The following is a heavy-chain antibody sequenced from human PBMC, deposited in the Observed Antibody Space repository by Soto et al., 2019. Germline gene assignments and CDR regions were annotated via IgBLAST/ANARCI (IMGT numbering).Heavy chain of an antibody. CDR3: ARGADYYGMDV. V-gene: IGHV4-34*01. CDR2: INHSGST. Sequence: QVQLQQWGAGLLKPSETLSLTCAVYGGSFSGYYWSWIRQPPGKGLEWIGEINHSGSTNYKPSLKSRVTISVDTSKNQFSLKLSSVTAADTAVYYCARGADYYGMDVWGKGTTVTVSS. CDR1: GGSFSGYY. J-gene: IGHJ6*04.